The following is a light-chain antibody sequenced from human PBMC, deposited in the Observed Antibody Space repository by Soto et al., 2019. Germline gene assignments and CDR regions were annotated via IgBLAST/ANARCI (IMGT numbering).Light chain of an antibody. V-gene: IGKV1-12*01. CDR1: QGISTW. J-gene: IGKJ4*01. Sequence: DIQLTQSPSSVSASVGDRVTITCRASQGISTWLAWYQQKPGKGPKLLIYAASSLESGGASRCCGGGSGTDFTLTISSLQPEDFATYYCQQANSFPPTFGGGTKVDIK. CDR3: QQANSFPPT. CDR2: AAS.